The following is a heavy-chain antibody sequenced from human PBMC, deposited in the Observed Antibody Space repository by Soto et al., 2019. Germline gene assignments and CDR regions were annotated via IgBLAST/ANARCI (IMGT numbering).Heavy chain of an antibody. CDR1: GGTFSSYA. J-gene: IGHJ6*02. V-gene: IGHV1-69*01. CDR2: IIPIFGTA. CDR3: AGEGRSWVGITCYSYYGMDV. D-gene: IGHD2-21*02. Sequence: QVQLVQSGAEVKKPGSSVKVSCKASGGTFSSYAISWVRQAPGQGLEWMGGIIPIFGTANYAQRFHGRVTITADESTSTAYMELSSLRSDDTAVYYCAGEGRSWVGITCYSYYGMDVWGQGTTVTVSS.